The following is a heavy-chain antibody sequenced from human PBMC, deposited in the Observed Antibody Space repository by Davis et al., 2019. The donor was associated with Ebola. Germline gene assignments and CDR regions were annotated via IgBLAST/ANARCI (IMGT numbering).Heavy chain of an antibody. CDR3: VHRHLTTTTDYGMDV. D-gene: IGHD1-7*01. V-gene: IGHV2-70*12. CDR2: IDWDDDK. Sequence: SGPTLVKPTQTLTLTCTFSGFSLSTSGMRVSWIRQPPGKALEWLARIDWDDDKFYSTSLKTRLTISKDTSKNQVVLTMTSMDPVDSATYYCVHRHLTTTTDYGMDVWGQGTTVTVSS. CDR1: GFSLSTSGMR. J-gene: IGHJ6*02.